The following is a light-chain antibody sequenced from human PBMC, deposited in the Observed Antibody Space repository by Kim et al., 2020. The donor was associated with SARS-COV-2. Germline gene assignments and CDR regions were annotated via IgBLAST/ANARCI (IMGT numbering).Light chain of an antibody. V-gene: IGLV1-47*01. Sequence: VPSACSALSSTFGSNYVYWYQQLPGTAPKLLIYRNNQRPSGVPDRFSGSKSGTSASLAISGLRSEDEADYYCAAWDDSLSGLYVFGTGTKVTVL. J-gene: IGLJ1*01. CDR1: SSTFGSNY. CDR2: RNN. CDR3: AAWDDSLSGLYV.